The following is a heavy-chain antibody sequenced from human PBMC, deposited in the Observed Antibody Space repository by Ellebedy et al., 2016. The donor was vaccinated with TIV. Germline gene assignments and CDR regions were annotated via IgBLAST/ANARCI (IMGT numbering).Heavy chain of an antibody. D-gene: IGHD4-23*01. CDR3: ARGWGQTTEITPFAY. Sequence: MPSETLSLTCAVSGGSISSHYWSWIRQPPGKGLEWLGYFYYNGRTIYSPSLKSRATILVDTSKNQLSLELRSVTAADTGVYFCARGWGQTTEITPFAYWGQGTLVTFSS. V-gene: IGHV4-59*11. CDR2: FYYNGRT. J-gene: IGHJ4*02. CDR1: GGSISSHY.